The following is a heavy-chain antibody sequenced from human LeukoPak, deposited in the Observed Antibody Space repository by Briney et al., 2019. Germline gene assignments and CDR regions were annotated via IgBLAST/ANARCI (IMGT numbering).Heavy chain of an antibody. CDR1: GFTFSTYT. V-gene: IGHV3-30*09. D-gene: IGHD2-21*02. CDR3: ARGAYCSSDCYSGAFDI. J-gene: IGHJ3*02. CDR2: ISSDGSNK. Sequence: GRSLRLSCAASGFTFSTYTMDWVRQAPGKGLEWVAVISSDGSNKYYPDSVKGRFAISRDNSRNTLYLQMNSLRDEDTAVYYCARGAYCSSDCYSGAFDIWGQGTMVTVSS.